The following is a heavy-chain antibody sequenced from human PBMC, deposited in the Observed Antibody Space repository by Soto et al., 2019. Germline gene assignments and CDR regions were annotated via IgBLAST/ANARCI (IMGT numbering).Heavy chain of an antibody. J-gene: IGHJ3*02. CDR1: GISFSTYA. V-gene: IGHV3-23*01. Sequence: DVKLLESGGHLVQPGGSQRLSCTPSGISFSTYAMSWVRQAPGKGLEWVTGISGSGGHTYYADSVKGRFTISRDSSKNTLYLQMNSLRAEDTAVYYCAKEGSYMGGTFDIWGPGTMVTVSS. CDR3: AKEGSYMGGTFDI. D-gene: IGHD3-16*01. CDR2: ISGSGGHT.